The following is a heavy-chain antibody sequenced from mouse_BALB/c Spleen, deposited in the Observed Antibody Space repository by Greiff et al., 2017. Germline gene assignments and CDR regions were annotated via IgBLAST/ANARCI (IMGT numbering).Heavy chain of an antibody. J-gene: IGHJ4*01. CDR3: ARGREYRYDVDYAMDY. CDR2: ISSGGST. D-gene: IGHD2-14*01. V-gene: IGHV5-6-5*01. CDR1: GFTFSSYA. Sequence: DVKLVESGGGLVKPGGSLKLSCAASGFTFSSYAMSWVRQTPEKRLEWVASISSGGSTYYPDSVKGRFTISRDNARNILYLQMSSLRSEDTAMYYCARGREYRYDVDYAMDYWGQGTSVTVSS.